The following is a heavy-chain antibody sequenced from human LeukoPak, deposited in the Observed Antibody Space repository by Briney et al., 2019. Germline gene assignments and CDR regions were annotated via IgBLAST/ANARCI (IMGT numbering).Heavy chain of an antibody. CDR2: IKSKTDGGTT. J-gene: IGHJ3*02. CDR1: GFTFSNAW. V-gene: IGHV3-15*01. D-gene: IGHD3-10*01. Sequence: PGGSLRLSCAASGFTFSNAWMSWVRQAPGKGLEWVGRIKSKTDGGTTDYAAPVKGRFTISRDDSKNTLYLQMNSLKTEDTAVYYCTTNFGLRLRFGELLDFDAFDIWGQGTMVTVSS. CDR3: TTNFGLRLRFGELLDFDAFDI.